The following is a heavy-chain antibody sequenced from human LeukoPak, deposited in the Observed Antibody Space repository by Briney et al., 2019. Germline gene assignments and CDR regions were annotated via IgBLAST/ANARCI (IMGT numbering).Heavy chain of an antibody. D-gene: IGHD3-22*01. J-gene: IGHJ4*02. V-gene: IGHV3-23*01. Sequence: PGGSLRLSCAASGVTFSSYGMSWFRQAAGKGLEWVSAVSGSGGSTYYADSVKGRFTISRDNSKNTLYLQMNSLRAEDTAVYYCAKDLLYYYDSSASRNQAYYFDYWGQGTLVTVSS. CDR2: VSGSGGST. CDR3: AKDLLYYYDSSASRNQAYYFDY. CDR1: GVTFSSYG.